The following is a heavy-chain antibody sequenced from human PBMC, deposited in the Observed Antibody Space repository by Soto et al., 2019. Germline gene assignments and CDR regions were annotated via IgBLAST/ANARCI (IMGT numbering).Heavy chain of an antibody. CDR1: GYTFTSYG. Sequence: ASVKVSCKASGYTFTSYGISWVRQAPGQGLEWMGWISAYNGNTNYAQKLQGRVTMTTDTSTSTAYMELRSLRSDDTAVYYCAREAGFIAVAGIGNWFDPWGQGTLVTVSS. V-gene: IGHV1-18*01. CDR2: ISAYNGNT. J-gene: IGHJ5*02. D-gene: IGHD6-19*01. CDR3: AREAGFIAVAGIGNWFDP.